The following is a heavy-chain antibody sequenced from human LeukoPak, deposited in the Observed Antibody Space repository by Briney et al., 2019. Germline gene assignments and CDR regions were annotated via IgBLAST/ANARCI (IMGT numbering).Heavy chain of an antibody. J-gene: IGHJ4*02. CDR2: ISTTGSVI. Sequence: GGSLRLSCTASGFTFSSYAMSWVRQAPGKGLEWLSYISTTGSVIYYADSVKGRFTISRDNAKNSVHLQLNSLTVEDTAVYYCARDGAAAPGTFDYWGQGTQVTVSS. CDR3: ARDGAAAPGTFDY. V-gene: IGHV3-48*04. D-gene: IGHD6-13*01. CDR1: GFTFSSYA.